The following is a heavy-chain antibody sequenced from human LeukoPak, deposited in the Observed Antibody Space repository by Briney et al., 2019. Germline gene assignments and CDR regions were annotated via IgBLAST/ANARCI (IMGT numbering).Heavy chain of an antibody. V-gene: IGHV3-21*01. CDR3: ARDRYWSGQGGWFDP. D-gene: IGHD3-3*01. CDR1: GFTFSSYS. CDR2: ISSSSSYI. Sequence: PGGSLRLSCAASGFTFSSYSMNWVRQAPGKGLEWVSSISSSSSYIYYADSVKGRFTISRDNAKNSLYLQMNSLRAEDTAVYYCARDRYWSGQGGWFDPWGQGTLVTVSS. J-gene: IGHJ5*02.